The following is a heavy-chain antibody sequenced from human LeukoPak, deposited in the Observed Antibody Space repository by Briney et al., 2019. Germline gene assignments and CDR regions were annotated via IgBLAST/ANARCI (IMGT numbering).Heavy chain of an antibody. CDR1: GFTFSSYS. J-gene: IGHJ4*02. CDR3: ARDAGDIVVVPAATRPNDY. Sequence: GGSLRLSCAASGFTFSSYSMNWVRQAPGKGLEWVSSISSSSSYIYYADSVQGRFTISRDNAKNSLYVQMNSLRGEDTAVYYCARDAGDIVVVPAATRPNDYWGQGTLVTVSS. V-gene: IGHV3-21*01. CDR2: ISSSSSYI. D-gene: IGHD2-2*01.